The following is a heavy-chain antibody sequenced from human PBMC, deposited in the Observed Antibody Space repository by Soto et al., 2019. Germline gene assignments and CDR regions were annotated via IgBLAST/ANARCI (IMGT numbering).Heavy chain of an antibody. CDR2: IYPGDSDT. Sequence: GESRKISCKGSGYSFTSYWIGWVRQMPGKGLEWMGIIYPGDSDTRYSPSFQGQVTISADKSISTAYLQWSSLKASDTAMYYCARQIGQPYYYYYGMDVWGQGTTVTVSS. CDR3: ARQIGQPYYYYYGMDV. J-gene: IGHJ6*02. D-gene: IGHD3-22*01. V-gene: IGHV5-51*01. CDR1: GYSFTSYW.